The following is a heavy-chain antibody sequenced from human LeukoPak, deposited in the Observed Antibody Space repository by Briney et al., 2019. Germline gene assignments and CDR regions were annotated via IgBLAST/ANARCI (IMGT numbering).Heavy chain of an antibody. Sequence: SETLSLTCAVYGGSFSGYDWSWIRQPPGKGLEWIGEINHSGSTNYNPSLKSRVTISVDTSKNQFSLKLSSVTAADTAVYYCARGGKNIAARPAPFDYWGQGTLVTVSS. J-gene: IGHJ4*02. CDR2: INHSGST. CDR3: ARGGKNIAARPAPFDY. V-gene: IGHV4-34*01. CDR1: GGSFSGYD. D-gene: IGHD6-6*01.